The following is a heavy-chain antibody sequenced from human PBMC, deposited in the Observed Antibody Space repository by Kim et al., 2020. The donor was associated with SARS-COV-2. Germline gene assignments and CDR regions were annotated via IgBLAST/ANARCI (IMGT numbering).Heavy chain of an antibody. Sequence: GGSLRLSCAASGFTFSSYGMHWVRQAPGKGLEWVAVISYDGSNKYYADSVKGRFTISRDNSKNTLYLQMNSLRAEDTAVYYCANSFFSWGTWIPSTLADFDYWGQGTLVTVSS. D-gene: IGHD5-18*01. CDR3: ANSFFSWGTWIPSTLADFDY. J-gene: IGHJ4*02. V-gene: IGHV3-30*18. CDR1: GFTFSSYG. CDR2: ISYDGSNK.